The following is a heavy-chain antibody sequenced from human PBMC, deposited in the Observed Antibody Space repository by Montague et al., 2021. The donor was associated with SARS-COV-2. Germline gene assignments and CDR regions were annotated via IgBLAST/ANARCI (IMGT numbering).Heavy chain of an antibody. J-gene: IGHJ3*02. D-gene: IGHD6-19*01. Sequence: SETLSLTCTVSGGSISSSSYYWGWIRQPPGKGLEWIVSIYYSGSTYYNPSLKSRVTISVDTSKNQFSLKLSSVTAADTAVYYCARQENSSGWFKPDAFDIWGQGTMVTVSS. CDR2: IYYSGST. CDR3: ARQENSSGWFKPDAFDI. V-gene: IGHV4-39*01. CDR1: GGSISSSSYY.